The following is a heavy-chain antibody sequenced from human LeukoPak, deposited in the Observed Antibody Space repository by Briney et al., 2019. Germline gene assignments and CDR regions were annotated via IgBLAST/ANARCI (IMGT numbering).Heavy chain of an antibody. CDR1: GYTFTGYY. D-gene: IGHD2-15*01. CDR3: ARGYCSGGSCYYYFDY. Sequence: ASVKVSCKASGYTFTGYYMHWVRQAPGRGLEWMGWINPNSGGTNYAQKFQGRVTMTRDTSISTAYMELSRLRSDDTAVYYCARGYCSGGSCYYYFDYWGQGTLVTVSS. V-gene: IGHV1-2*02. J-gene: IGHJ4*02. CDR2: INPNSGGT.